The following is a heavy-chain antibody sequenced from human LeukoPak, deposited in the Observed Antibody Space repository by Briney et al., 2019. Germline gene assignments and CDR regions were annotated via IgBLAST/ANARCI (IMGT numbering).Heavy chain of an antibody. V-gene: IGHV1-2*02. CDR2: INPNSGGT. CDR3: ARFDLHWGYFDY. J-gene: IGHJ4*02. Sequence: ASVKVSFTASGYTFTGYYMHWVRQAPGQGLEWMGWINPNSGGTNYAQKFQGRVTMTRDTSISTAYMELSRLRSDDTAVYYCARFDLHWGYFDYWGRGTLVTVSS. CDR1: GYTFTGYY. D-gene: IGHD7-27*01.